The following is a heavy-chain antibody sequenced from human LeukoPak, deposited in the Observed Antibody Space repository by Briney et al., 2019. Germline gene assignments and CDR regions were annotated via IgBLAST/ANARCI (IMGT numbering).Heavy chain of an antibody. CDR1: GFSFSNYG. CDR3: AKRYCKSATCRSDMDA. J-gene: IGHJ6*02. D-gene: IGHD2-15*01. Sequence: GGSLRLSCAASGFSFSNYGMHWVRQAPGKGLEWVALIQSDGSKTYSADSVKGRFTISRDIPRNTLYLQMNRLRPEDTAVYCCAKRYCKSATCRSDMDAWGQGTTVTVSS. CDR2: IQSDGSKT. V-gene: IGHV3-30*02.